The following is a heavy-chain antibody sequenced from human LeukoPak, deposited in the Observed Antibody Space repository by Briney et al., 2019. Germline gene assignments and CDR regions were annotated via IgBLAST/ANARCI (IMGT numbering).Heavy chain of an antibody. CDR3: ARAYCSSNSCPTERYWYLDL. V-gene: IGHV1-18*01. Sequence: GASVKVSCKASGYRFTSYGISWVRQAPRQGLEWMGWISGDNGNTNYAQKFQDRVTMTTDTSTSTAYMELTSLKSDDTAVYYCARAYCSSNSCPTERYWYLDLWGRGTLVTVSS. CDR1: GYRFTSYG. CDR2: ISGDNGNT. J-gene: IGHJ2*01. D-gene: IGHD2-2*01.